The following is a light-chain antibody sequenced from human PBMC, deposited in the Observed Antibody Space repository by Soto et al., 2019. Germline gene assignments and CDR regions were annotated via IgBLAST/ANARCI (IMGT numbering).Light chain of an antibody. CDR3: LHDHTYPWT. J-gene: IGKJ1*01. CDR1: QDIGND. V-gene: IGKV1-6*01. Sequence: IQMTQSPSYLSAIAGDRVTIACRASQDIGNDLGWYQQMPGKAPKLLIFAASTLQSGVSSRFSGSGSGTHFTLTIGNLQPEDAATYYCLHDHTYPWTFGQGNKVEVK. CDR2: AAS.